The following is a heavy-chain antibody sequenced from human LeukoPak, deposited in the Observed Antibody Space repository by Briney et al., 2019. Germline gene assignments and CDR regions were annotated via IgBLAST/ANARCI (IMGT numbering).Heavy chain of an antibody. CDR2: VSDDGSTT. CDR3: VRHNAARAFDI. Sequence: GGSLRLSCAASGFTFSSFWMHWVRQAPGKGLVWVSRVSDDGSTTTYADSVKGRFTISRDNAKNTLYLQMNSLRPEDTAVYYCVRHNAARAFDIWGQGIMVIVSS. V-gene: IGHV3-74*03. D-gene: IGHD1-1*01. J-gene: IGHJ3*02. CDR1: GFTFSSFW.